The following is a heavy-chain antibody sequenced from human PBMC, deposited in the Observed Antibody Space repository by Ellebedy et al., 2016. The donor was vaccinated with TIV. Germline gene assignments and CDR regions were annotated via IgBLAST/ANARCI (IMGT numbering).Heavy chain of an antibody. CDR1: GFTFSGSA. CDR2: ISSSGGSS. V-gene: IGHV3-23*01. Sequence: PGGSLRLSCAASGFTFSGSAMSWVRQAPGKGLEWVSAISSSGGSSYYPDSVKGRFTISRDNSKDTVYLQMNSLRAEDTAVYYCATVHGLYGGNPLWGQGTLVTVSS. D-gene: IGHD4-23*01. J-gene: IGHJ4*02. CDR3: ATVHGLYGGNPL.